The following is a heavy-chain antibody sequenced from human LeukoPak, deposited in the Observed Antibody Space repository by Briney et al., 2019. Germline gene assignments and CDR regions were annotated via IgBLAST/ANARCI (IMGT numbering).Heavy chain of an antibody. Sequence: PGRSLRLSCAASGFTFSSYGMHWVRQAPGKGLEWMAVIWYDGSNKYYADSVKGRFTISRDNSKNTLYLQMNSLRAEDTAVYYCARDQGVYYYYGMDVWGQGTTVTVSS. CDR1: GFTFSSYG. V-gene: IGHV3-33*01. CDR2: IWYDGSNK. J-gene: IGHJ6*02. CDR3: ARDQGVYYYYGMDV.